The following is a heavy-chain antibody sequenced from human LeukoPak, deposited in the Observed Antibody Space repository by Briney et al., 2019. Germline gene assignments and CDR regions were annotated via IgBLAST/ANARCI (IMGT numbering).Heavy chain of an antibody. V-gene: IGHV4-59*01. J-gene: IGHJ4*02. D-gene: IGHD3-10*01. CDR1: GGSFSGYY. CDR2: IYYSGNT. CDR3: ARTPTYYGSATYLDY. Sequence: SETLSLTCAVYGGSFSGYYWSWIRQPPGKGLEWIGYIYYSGNTNYNPSLKSRVTISVDTSKKQFSLNLRSVTAADTAVYYCARTPTYYGSATYLDYWGQGTLVTVSS.